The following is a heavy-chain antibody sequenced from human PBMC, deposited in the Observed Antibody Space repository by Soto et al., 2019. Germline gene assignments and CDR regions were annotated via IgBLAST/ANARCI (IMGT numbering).Heavy chain of an antibody. J-gene: IGHJ4*02. D-gene: IGHD6-19*01. V-gene: IGHV3-13*01. CDR3: ARVKSNGWYYFDI. CDR2: IRTAGDT. CDR1: GFTFSTYD. Sequence: GGSLRLSCAASGFTFSTYDMHWVRQVTGKGLEWVSAIRTAGDTYYPGSVKGRFTISRENAKNSLYLQMDILRVEDTAVYYCARVKSNGWYYFDIWGQGSLVTVSA.